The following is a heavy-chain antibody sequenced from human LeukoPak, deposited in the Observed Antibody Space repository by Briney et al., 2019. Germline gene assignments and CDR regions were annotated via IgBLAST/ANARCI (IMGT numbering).Heavy chain of an antibody. Sequence: PSETLSLTCAVYGGSFSGYYWSWIRQPPGKGLEWIGEINHSGSTNYNPSLKSRVTISVDTSKNQFSLKLSSATAADTAVYYCARAVEYSSSYNWFDPWGQGTLVTVSS. J-gene: IGHJ5*02. CDR3: ARAVEYSSSYNWFDP. CDR1: GGSFSGYY. D-gene: IGHD6-6*01. V-gene: IGHV4-34*01. CDR2: INHSGST.